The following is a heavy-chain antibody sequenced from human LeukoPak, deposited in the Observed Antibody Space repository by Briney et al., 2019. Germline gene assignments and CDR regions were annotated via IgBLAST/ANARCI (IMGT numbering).Heavy chain of an antibody. CDR2: INPNSGDT. CDR3: ATFDQDWGTFHY. V-gene: IGHV1-2*02. CDR1: VYTFTIYY. J-gene: IGHJ4*02. D-gene: IGHD7-27*01. Sequence: ASVTVSFKTSVYTFTIYYMHWVRQAPGQALERMGWINPNSGDTNYVYKFQGRVTMTRDTSISTAYMELSGLRSDDTAVYYCATFDQDWGTFHYWGQGTLVTVSS.